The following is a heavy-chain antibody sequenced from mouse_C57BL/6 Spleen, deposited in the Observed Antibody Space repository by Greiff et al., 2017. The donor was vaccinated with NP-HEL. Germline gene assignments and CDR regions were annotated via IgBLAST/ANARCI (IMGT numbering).Heavy chain of an antibody. Sequence: EVQLQQSGPELVKPGASVKIPCKASGYTFTDYNMEWVKQSHGKSLEWIGDINPNNGGTIYNQKFKGKATLTVDTSSSTAYMELRSLTSEDTAVYYCAREKVYYYGSSYAMDYWGQGTSVTVSS. CDR2: INPNNGGT. CDR3: AREKVYYYGSSYAMDY. V-gene: IGHV1-18*01. J-gene: IGHJ4*01. CDR1: GYTFTDYN. D-gene: IGHD1-1*01.